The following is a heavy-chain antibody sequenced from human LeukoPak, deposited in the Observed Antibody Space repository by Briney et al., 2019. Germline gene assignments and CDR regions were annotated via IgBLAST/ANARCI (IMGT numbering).Heavy chain of an antibody. V-gene: IGHV3-30-3*01. D-gene: IGHD6-13*01. J-gene: IGHJ5*01. CDR2: ISSDGSKK. CDR3: ARQEAAAARDWLDS. Sequence: AGRSLRLSCAASGFTFSTYAVHWVRQAPGKGLEWVALISSDGSKKYYADSVRGRLTITRDNSKSTLYLQMNSLTPEDTAVYYCARQEAAAARDWLDSWGQGTRVTVSS. CDR1: GFTFSTYA.